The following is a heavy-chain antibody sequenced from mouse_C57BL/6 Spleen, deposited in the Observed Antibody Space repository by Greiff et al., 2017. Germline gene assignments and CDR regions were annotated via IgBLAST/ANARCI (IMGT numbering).Heavy chain of an antibody. J-gene: IGHJ2*01. CDR1: GYAFSSYW. V-gene: IGHV1-80*01. Sequence: VQLQQSGAELVKPGASVKISCKASGYAFSSYWMNWVKQRPGKGLEWIGQIYPGDGDTNYNGKFKGKATLTADKSSSTAYMQLSSLTSEDSAVYFCARYEDFHSNYFDYWGKGTTRTVSS. CDR3: ARYEDFHSNYFDY. CDR2: IYPGDGDT. D-gene: IGHD2-5*01.